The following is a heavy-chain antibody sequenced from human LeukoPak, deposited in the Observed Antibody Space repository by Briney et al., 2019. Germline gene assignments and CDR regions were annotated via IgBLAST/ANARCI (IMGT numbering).Heavy chain of an antibody. Sequence: GASVKVSCKASGYTFTSYDINWVRQATGQGLEWMGWMNPNSGNTGYAQKFQGRVTMTRNTSISTAYMELSSLRSEDTAVYYCARAPADYGGNSWYFDLWGRGTLVTVSS. CDR1: GYTFTSYD. CDR2: MNPNSGNT. J-gene: IGHJ2*01. CDR3: ARAPADYGGNSWYFDL. V-gene: IGHV1-8*01. D-gene: IGHD4-17*01.